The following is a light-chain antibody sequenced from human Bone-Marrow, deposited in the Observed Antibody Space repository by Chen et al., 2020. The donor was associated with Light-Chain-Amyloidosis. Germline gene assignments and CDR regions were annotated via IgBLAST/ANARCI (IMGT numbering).Light chain of an antibody. V-gene: IGLV3-25*03. CDR2: RDT. CDR1: ELPTKY. Sequence: SYELTQPPSVSVSPGQTARSTCSGDELPTKYAYWYQQKPGQALELVINRDTGRTSGISERFSGSNSGTTATLTISGVQAEDESDYHCQSADSSGTYEVRFGGGTKLTVL. J-gene: IGLJ2*01. CDR3: QSADSSGTYEVR.